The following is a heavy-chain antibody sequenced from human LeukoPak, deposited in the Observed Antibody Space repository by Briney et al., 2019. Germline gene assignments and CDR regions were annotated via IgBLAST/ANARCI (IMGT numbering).Heavy chain of an antibody. D-gene: IGHD1-1*01. J-gene: IGHJ5*02. V-gene: IGHV4-4*09. CDR2: IYTSGRT. CDR1: GGSVSTKS. CDR3: ARAPTGTGGWNWFDP. Sequence: SETLSLTCTVSGGSVSTKSWSWIRQPPGKGLEWIGYIYTSGRTSYNPSLRSRVTMSVDTSKNQFSLKLSPVTAADTAVYYCARAPTGTGGWNWFDPWGQGTLVTVSS.